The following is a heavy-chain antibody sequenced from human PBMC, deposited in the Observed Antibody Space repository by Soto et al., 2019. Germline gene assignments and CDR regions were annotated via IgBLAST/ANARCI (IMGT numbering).Heavy chain of an antibody. D-gene: IGHD2-2*01. J-gene: IGHJ3*02. V-gene: IGHV4-30-2*01. Sequence: QLQLQESGSGLVKPSQTLSLTCAVSGGSISSGGYSWSWIRQPPGKGLEWIGYIYHSGSTYYNPSLTSRVTTSVARSKKQFSLTLSSVTAANTAVYYCARQPYQHGAFDIWGQGTMVTVSS. CDR2: IYHSGST. CDR3: ARQPYQHGAFDI. CDR1: GGSISSGGYS.